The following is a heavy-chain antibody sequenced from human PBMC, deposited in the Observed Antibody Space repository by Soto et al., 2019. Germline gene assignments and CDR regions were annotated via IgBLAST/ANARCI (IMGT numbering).Heavy chain of an antibody. CDR1: GGTFSSYA. J-gene: IGHJ6*02. D-gene: IGHD6-13*01. CDR2: IIPIFGTA. Sequence: QVQLVQSGAEVKKPGSSVKVSCKASGGTFSSYAISWVRQAPGQGLEWMGGIIPIFGTANYAQKFQGRVTITADESTSTAYMELSGLRSEDTAVYYCARHLVPYYYYGMDVWGQGTTVTVSS. V-gene: IGHV1-69*01. CDR3: ARHLVPYYYYGMDV.